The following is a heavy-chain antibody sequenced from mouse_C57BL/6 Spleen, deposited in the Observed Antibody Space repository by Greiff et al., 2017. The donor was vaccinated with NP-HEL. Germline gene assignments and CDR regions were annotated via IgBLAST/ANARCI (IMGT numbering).Heavy chain of an antibody. J-gene: IGHJ3*01. D-gene: IGHD2-2*01. V-gene: IGHV5-15*01. CDR3: ARRGLEGSAY. Sequence: EVKLVESGGGLVQPGGSLKLSCAASGFTFSDYGMAWVRQAPRKGPEWVAFISNLAYSIYYADTVTGRFTISRENAKNTLYLEMSSLRSEDTAMYYCARRGLEGSAYWGQGTLVTVSA. CDR2: ISNLAYSI. CDR1: GFTFSDYG.